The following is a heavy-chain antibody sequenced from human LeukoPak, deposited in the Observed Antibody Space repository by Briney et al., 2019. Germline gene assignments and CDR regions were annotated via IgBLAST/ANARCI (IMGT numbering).Heavy chain of an antibody. CDR3: ARAGSIAAAVDFDY. D-gene: IGHD6-13*01. J-gene: IGHJ4*02. CDR1: GYTFTSYG. V-gene: IGHV1-18*04. CDR2: ISAYNGNT. Sequence: ASVKVSFKASGYTFTSYGITWVRQAPGQGLEWMGWISAYNGNTNYAQKLQGRGTMTTDTSTSTAYMELRSLRSDDTAVYYCARAGSIAAAVDFDYWGQGTLVTVSS.